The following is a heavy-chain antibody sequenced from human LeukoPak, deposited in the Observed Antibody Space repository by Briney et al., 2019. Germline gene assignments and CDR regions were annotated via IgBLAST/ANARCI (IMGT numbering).Heavy chain of an antibody. D-gene: IGHD3-22*01. CDR1: GYTFTSYY. J-gene: IGHJ6*02. CDR3: ARENSSGYPLYYYYGMDV. Sequence: HGASVTVSCKASGYTFTSYYMHWVRQAPGQGLEWMGIINPSGGSTSYAQKFQGRVTMTRDTSTSTVYMELSSLRSEDTAVYYCARENSSGYPLYYYYGMDVWGQGTTVTVSS. V-gene: IGHV1-46*01. CDR2: INPSGGST.